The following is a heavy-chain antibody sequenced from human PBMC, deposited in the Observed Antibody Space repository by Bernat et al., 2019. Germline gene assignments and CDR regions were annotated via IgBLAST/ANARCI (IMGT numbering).Heavy chain of an antibody. V-gene: IGHV4-39*01. Sequence: QLQLQESGPGLVKPSETLSLTCTVSGGSISSSSYYWGWIRQPPGKGLEWIGSIYYSGSTYYNPSLKSRVTISVDTSKNQFSLKLSSVTAADTAVYYCARHERPDWFDLWGQGTLVTVSS. CDR2: IYYSGST. CDR1: GGSISSSSYY. J-gene: IGHJ5*02. CDR3: ARHERPDWFDL.